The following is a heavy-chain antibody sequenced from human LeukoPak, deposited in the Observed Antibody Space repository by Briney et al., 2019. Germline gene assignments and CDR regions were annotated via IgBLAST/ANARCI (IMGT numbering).Heavy chain of an antibody. CDR2: ISSSSSYI. D-gene: IGHD3-9*01. J-gene: IGHJ4*02. CDR1: GFTFSSYA. CDR3: ARDRLWGYDILTGSAALDY. V-gene: IGHV3-21*01. Sequence: GGSLRLSCAASGFTFSSYAMHWVRQAPGKGLEWVSSISSSSSYIHYADSVKGRFTISRDNAKNSLYLQMNRLRAEDTAVYYCARDRLWGYDILTGSAALDYWGQGTLVTVSS.